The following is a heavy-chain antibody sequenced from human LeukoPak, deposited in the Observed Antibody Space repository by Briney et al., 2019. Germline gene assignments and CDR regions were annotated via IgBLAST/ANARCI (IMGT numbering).Heavy chain of an antibody. CDR2: ISYDGSNK. J-gene: IGHJ4*02. Sequence: PGRSLRLSCAASGLTFSSYGMHWVRQAPGKGLEWVAVISYDGSNKYYADSVKGRFTISRDNSKNTLYLQMNSLRAEDTAVYYCAKDQFSHWGQGTLVTVSS. V-gene: IGHV3-30*18. CDR1: GLTFSSYG. CDR3: AKDQFSH.